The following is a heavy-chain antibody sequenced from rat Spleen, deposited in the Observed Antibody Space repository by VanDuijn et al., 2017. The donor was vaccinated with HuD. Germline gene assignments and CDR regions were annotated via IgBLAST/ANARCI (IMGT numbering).Heavy chain of an antibody. CDR1: GFTFSHYD. V-gene: IGHV5S10*01. D-gene: IGHD2-2*01. CDR3: ARIYWYFDF. J-gene: IGHJ1*01. CDR2: ISYDGSST. Sequence: EVQLVESGGGLVQPGRSLKLSCAASGFTFSHYDMAWVRQAPKKGLEWVAFISYDGSSTYYRDSVKGRFTISRANAKSTLNLQMDSLRAEDTATYYCARIYWYFDFWGPGTMVTVSS.